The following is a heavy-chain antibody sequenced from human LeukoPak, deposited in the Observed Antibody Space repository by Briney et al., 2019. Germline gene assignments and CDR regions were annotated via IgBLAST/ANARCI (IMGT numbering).Heavy chain of an antibody. D-gene: IGHD3/OR15-3a*01. CDR3: ARGLDTYYFDY. Sequence: SETLSLTCTVSGGYISTYYWGWIRQPPGKGLEWIGYIYYSGSSNYNPSLKSRVTISVDTSKNQFSLKLSSVTAADTAVYYCARGLDTYYFDYWGQGTLVTVSS. CDR2: IYYSGSS. V-gene: IGHV4-59*01. CDR1: GGYISTYY. J-gene: IGHJ4*02.